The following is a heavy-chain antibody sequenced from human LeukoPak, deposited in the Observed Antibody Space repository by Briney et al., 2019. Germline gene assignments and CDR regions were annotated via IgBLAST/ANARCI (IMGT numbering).Heavy chain of an antibody. J-gene: IGHJ5*02. CDR2: INACNGNT. D-gene: IGHD5-24*01. Sequence: ASVKVSCKASGYTFTNYVINWVRQAPGQRLEWMGWINACNGNTKYSEGFQGRVTITRDTSASTAYMELSSLTSEDTAVYYCARDNSVRDEAWWFNPWGQGTLVTVSS. V-gene: IGHV1-3*03. CDR1: GYTFTNYV. CDR3: ARDNSVRDEAWWFNP.